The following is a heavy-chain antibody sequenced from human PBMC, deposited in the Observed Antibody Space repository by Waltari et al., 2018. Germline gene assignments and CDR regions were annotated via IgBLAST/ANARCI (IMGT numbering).Heavy chain of an antibody. CDR1: FFAISSYY. CDR2: IYTSGRT. V-gene: IGHV4-4*07. J-gene: IGHJ6*03. Sequence: QVQLQESGPGLVKPSETLSLTCTVSFFAISSYYWSWIRQPAGKGLTWIGRIYTSGRTNYNPSLKSRVTMSVDTSKNQFSLKLSSVTAADTAVYYCAREYSSSWAYYYYYMHVWGKGTTFTISS. D-gene: IGHD6-13*01. CDR3: AREYSSSWAYYYYYMHV.